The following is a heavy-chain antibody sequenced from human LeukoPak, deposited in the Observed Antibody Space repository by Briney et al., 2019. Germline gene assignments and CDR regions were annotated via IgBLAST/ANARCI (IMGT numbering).Heavy chain of an antibody. D-gene: IGHD2-8*01. CDR3: ARARTLYSYEPDY. CDR1: GYTFTSYD. Sequence: ASLRLSCKASGYTFTSYDMNWVRQATGQGLEWMGWMNPNGGNTGYAQKFQGRVTITRNTSISTAYMELSSLRSEDTAVYYCARARTLYSYEPDYWGQGTLVTVSS. CDR2: MNPNGGNT. J-gene: IGHJ4*02. V-gene: IGHV1-8*02.